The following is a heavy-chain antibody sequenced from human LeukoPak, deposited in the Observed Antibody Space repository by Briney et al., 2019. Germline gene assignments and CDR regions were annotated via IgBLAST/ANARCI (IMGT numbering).Heavy chain of an antibody. CDR1: GGSISSGSYY. Sequence: SETLSLTCTVSGGSISSGSYYWSRIRQPAGKGLEWIGRIYTSGSTNYNPSLKSRVTISVDTSKNQFSLKLSSVTAADTAVYYCASGVGSSWSVDYYYYYMDVWGKGTTVTVSS. V-gene: IGHV4-61*02. J-gene: IGHJ6*03. CDR2: IYTSGST. CDR3: ASGVGSSWSVDYYYYYMDV. D-gene: IGHD6-6*01.